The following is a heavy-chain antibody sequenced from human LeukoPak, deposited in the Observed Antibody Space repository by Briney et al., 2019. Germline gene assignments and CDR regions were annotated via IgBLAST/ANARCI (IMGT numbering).Heavy chain of an antibody. D-gene: IGHD3-10*01. CDR3: ARDRALGWFDP. V-gene: IGHV3-7*01. CDR1: GFTFSSYW. Sequence: PGGSLRLSCAASGFTFSSYWMRWVRQAPGKGLEWVANIKQDGSEKYYVDYVKGRFTIYRDNAKNSLYLQMNSLRAEDTAVYYCARDRALGWFDPWGQGTLVTVSS. CDR2: IKQDGSEK. J-gene: IGHJ5*02.